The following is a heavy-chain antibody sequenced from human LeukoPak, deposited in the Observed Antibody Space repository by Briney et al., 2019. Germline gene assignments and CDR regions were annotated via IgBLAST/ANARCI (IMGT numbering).Heavy chain of an antibody. CDR2: ITGGSNTI. Sequence: PGGSLRLSCAASGFTFDIYGMNWVRQAPGKGLEWVSFITGGSNTIYYADSVKGRFTISRDNARNSLYLQMNSLRVDDTAVYYCARDRMSGSFDNWGHGTLVTVSS. J-gene: IGHJ4*01. D-gene: IGHD3-3*01. V-gene: IGHV3-48*01. CDR3: ARDRMSGSFDN. CDR1: GFTFDIYG.